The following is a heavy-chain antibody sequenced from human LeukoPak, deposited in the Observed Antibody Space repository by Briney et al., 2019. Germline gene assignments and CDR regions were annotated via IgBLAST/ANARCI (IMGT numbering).Heavy chain of an antibody. CDR2: IYWDDDK. J-gene: IGHJ4*02. Sequence: GSGPTLVNPTQTLTLTCTFSGFSLTTSGVGVGWIRRPPGKALEWLALIYWDDDKRYSPSLKSRLTITKDTSKNQVVLTMTNMDPVDTATYYCAHMRSGWSEGYYFDYWGQGTLVTVSS. D-gene: IGHD2-2*01. CDR3: AHMRSGWSEGYYFDY. V-gene: IGHV2-5*02. CDR1: GFSLTTSGVG.